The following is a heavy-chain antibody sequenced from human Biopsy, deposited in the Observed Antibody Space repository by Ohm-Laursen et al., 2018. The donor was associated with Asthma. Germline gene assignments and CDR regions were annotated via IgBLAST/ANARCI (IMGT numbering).Heavy chain of an antibody. D-gene: IGHD6-19*01. CDR3: AREGVAGTHIED. CDR1: RFTYE. V-gene: IGHV3-30-3*01. J-gene: IGHJ4*02. Sequence: SLRLSCTASRFTYEVHCVRQAPGKGLEWVAVISYDGSSIYYADSVKGRFTISRDNSKNTLSLQMNSLTAEDTAVYYCAREGVAGTHIEDWGQGTLVTVSS. CDR2: ISYDGSSI.